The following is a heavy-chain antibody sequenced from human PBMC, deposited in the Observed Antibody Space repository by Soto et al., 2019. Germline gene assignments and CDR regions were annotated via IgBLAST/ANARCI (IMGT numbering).Heavy chain of an antibody. Sequence: EVQLLESGGGLVQPGRSLRLSCTASGFTFSSHAMTWVRQAPGKGLEWVSGLSDSGDSIYYADSVKGRFTIYRDNSMYTLYLQMNTLRVKDTAVYYCANVSSSWYAVFFDLWGQGTLVSVSS. CDR1: GFTFSSHA. V-gene: IGHV3-23*01. D-gene: IGHD6-13*01. CDR2: LSDSGDSI. J-gene: IGHJ4*02. CDR3: ANVSSSWYAVFFDL.